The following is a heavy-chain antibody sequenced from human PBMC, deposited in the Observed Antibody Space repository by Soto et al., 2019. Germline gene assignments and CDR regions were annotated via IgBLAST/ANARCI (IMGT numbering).Heavy chain of an antibody. V-gene: IGHV4-59*08. J-gene: IGHJ6*03. CDR2: IYSSGST. Sequence: ETLSLTCTVSDGSVSIYYWSWIRQPPGKGLEWIGYIYSSGSTNYNPSLKSRVTISVDTSRNQFSLNLSSVTAADTAVYYCARHYNYYYMDVWGKGTTVTVSS. CDR1: DGSVSIYY. CDR3: ARHYNYYYMDV.